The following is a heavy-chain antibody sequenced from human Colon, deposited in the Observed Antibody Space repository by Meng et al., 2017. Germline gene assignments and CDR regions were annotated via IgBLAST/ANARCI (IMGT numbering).Heavy chain of an antibody. D-gene: IGHD1-14*01. CDR1: GGSFSNNY. CDR3: ARGQDHAKTGY. CDR2: VTQTEGT. Sequence: QVQLQQWGAGLLKPSETLSLTCAVYGGSFSNNYWSWIRQPPGKGREWIGEVTQTEGTNYNPSLESRVTISVDMSKNQFSLKLSSVTAADTAVYFCARGQDHAKTGYWGQGTLVTVSS. V-gene: IGHV4-34*02. J-gene: IGHJ4*02.